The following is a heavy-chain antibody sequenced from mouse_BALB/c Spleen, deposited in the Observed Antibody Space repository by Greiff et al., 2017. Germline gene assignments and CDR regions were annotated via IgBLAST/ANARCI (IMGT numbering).Heavy chain of an antibody. CDR1: GYTFTDYN. CDR2: INPNNGGT. CDR3: ARGGPSYWYFDV. V-gene: IGHV1-18*01. J-gene: IGHJ1*01. Sequence: VQLQQSGPELVKPGASVKIPCKASGYTFTDYNMDWVKQSHGKSLEWIGDINPNNGGTIYNQKFKGKATFTVDTSSSTAYMQFNSLTSEDSAVYYCARGGPSYWYFDVWGAGTTVTVSS.